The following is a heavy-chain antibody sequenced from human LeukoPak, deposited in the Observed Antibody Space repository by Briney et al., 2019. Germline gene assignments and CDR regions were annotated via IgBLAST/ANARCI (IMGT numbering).Heavy chain of an antibody. J-gene: IGHJ4*02. CDR2: ISSSSSTI. V-gene: IGHV3-48*01. D-gene: IGHD3-10*01. Sequence: GGSLRLSCAASGFTFSSYSMKWVRQAPGKGLEWVSYISSSSSTIYYADSVKGRFTISRDNAKNSLYLQMNSLRAEDTAVYYCARGVYYYGSGSSTDYWGQGTLVTVSS. CDR3: ARGVYYYGSGSSTDY. CDR1: GFTFSSYS.